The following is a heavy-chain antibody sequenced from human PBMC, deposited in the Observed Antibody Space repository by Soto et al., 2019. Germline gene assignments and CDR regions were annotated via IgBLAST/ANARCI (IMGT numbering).Heavy chain of an antibody. Sequence: QVQLVQSGAEMKKPGASVKVSCKASGYTFTSYDINWVRQAAGQGPEWMGSVTPRNGDTAFAQKYQGRVTVTSNTSMSTVYMELSGLTPDDTAVYYCAKDEGGIFDSWGQGTLVTVSS. CDR2: VTPRNGDT. D-gene: IGHD3-16*01. V-gene: IGHV1-8*02. CDR3: AKDEGGIFDS. CDR1: GYTFTSYD. J-gene: IGHJ4*01.